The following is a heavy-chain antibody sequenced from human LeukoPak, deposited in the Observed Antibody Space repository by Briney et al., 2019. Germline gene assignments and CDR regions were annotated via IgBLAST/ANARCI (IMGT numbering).Heavy chain of an antibody. J-gene: IGHJ4*02. V-gene: IGHV3-7*01. CDR2: IKQDGSEK. Sequence: GGSLRLSCAASGFTFSSYWMSWVRQAPGKGLEWVANIKQDGSEKYYVDSVRGRFTISRDNAKNSLYLQMNSLRAEDTAVYYCATTFPGMAVAGTGYWGQGTLVTVSS. CDR1: GFTFSSYW. D-gene: IGHD6-19*01. CDR3: ATTFPGMAVAGTGY.